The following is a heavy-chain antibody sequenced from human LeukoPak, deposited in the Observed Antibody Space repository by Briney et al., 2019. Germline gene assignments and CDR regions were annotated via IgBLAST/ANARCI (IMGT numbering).Heavy chain of an antibody. CDR3: ATEKVRGDQLLYDAFDI. CDR2: FDPEDGET. D-gene: IGHD2-2*01. J-gene: IGHJ3*02. V-gene: IGHV1-24*01. Sequence: ASVKVPCTVSGYTLTELSMHWVRQAPGKGLEWMGGFDPEDGETIYAQKFQGRVTMTEDTSTDTAYMELSSLRSEDTAVYYCATEKVRGDQLLYDAFDIWGQGTMVTVSS. CDR1: GYTLTELS.